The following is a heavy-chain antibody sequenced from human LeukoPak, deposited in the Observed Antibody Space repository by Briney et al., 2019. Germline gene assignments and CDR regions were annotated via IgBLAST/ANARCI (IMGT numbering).Heavy chain of an antibody. V-gene: IGHV4-31*03. D-gene: IGHD2-2*01. J-gene: IGHJ5*02. CDR3: ARAWIEDIVVVPAAMGWFDP. CDR2: IYYSGST. Sequence: ASETLSLTCTVSGGSISSGGYYWSWIRQHPGKGLEWIGYIYYSGSTYYNPSLKSRVTISVDTSKNQFSLKLSSVTAADTAVYYCARAWIEDIVVVPAAMGWFDPWGQGTLVTVSS. CDR1: GGSISSGGYY.